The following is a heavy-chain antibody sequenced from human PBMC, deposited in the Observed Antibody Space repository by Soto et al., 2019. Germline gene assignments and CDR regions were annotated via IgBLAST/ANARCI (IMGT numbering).Heavy chain of an antibody. J-gene: IGHJ3*02. CDR3: ALLLWFGELFGQTFDI. D-gene: IGHD3-10*01. V-gene: IGHV5-51*01. CDR1: GYSFTSYW. CDR2: IYPGDSDT. Sequence: GESLKISCKGSGYSFTSYWIGWVRQMPGKGLEWMGIIYPGDSDTRYSPSFQGQVTISADKSISTAYLQWGSLKASDTAMYYCALLLWFGELFGQTFDIWGQGTMVTVSS.